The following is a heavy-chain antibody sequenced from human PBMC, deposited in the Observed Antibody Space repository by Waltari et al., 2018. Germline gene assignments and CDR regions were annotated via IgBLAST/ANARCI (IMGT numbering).Heavy chain of an antibody. CDR3: ATDHHRDSGYDI. Sequence: QVQLVQSRAEVKKPGASVKVSCKVSGYTLTDLSVHWVRQAPGKGLEWMGGYDPEDGETVSAQIFQSRFSMTEDTSTDTAYMELSSLRSEDTAVYFCATDHHRDSGYDIWGQGTLVTVSS. J-gene: IGHJ4*02. CDR1: GYTLTDLS. D-gene: IGHD5-12*01. CDR2: YDPEDGET. V-gene: IGHV1-24*01.